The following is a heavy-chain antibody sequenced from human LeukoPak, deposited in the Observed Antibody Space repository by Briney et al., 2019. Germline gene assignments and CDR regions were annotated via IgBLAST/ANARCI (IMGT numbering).Heavy chain of an antibody. J-gene: IGHJ5*02. D-gene: IGHD6-13*01. CDR2: ISAYNGNT. CDR3: ARDCWAMDSSSWYGLCWFDP. CDR1: GYTFTSYG. V-gene: IGHV1-18*01. Sequence: ASGNVSCKASGYTFTSYGISWVRQAPGQGLEWMGWISAYNGNTNYAQKLQGRVTMTTDTSTSTAYMELRSLRSDDTAVYYCARDCWAMDSSSWYGLCWFDPWGQGTLVTVSS.